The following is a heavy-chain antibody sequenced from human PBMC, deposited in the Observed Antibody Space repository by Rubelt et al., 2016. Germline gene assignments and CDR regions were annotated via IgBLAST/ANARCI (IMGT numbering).Heavy chain of an antibody. CDR1: GFTFSSYE. CDR3: AGSDIVATITDY. Sequence: EVQLVESGGGLVQPGGSLRLSCAASGFTFSSYEMNWVRQAPGKGLEWVSYISSSGSTIYYADSVRGRYTISREHAKSSLYLQMNSLRAEDTAVYYCAGSDIVATITDYWGQGTLVTVSS. V-gene: IGHV3-48*03. J-gene: IGHJ4*02. CDR2: ISSSGSTI. D-gene: IGHD5-12*01.